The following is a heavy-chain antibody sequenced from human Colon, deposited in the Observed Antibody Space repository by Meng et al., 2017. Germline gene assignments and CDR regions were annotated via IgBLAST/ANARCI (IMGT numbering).Heavy chain of an antibody. J-gene: IGHJ4*02. CDR3: ARRLAVVPASIDY. Sequence: QRQLQESGPGLVKPSETLSLTCTVSGGSISSSSYYWGWIRQSPRRGLEWIGSISYNGGTSYNPSLESRVTISVDTSKNQFSLKLNSVTAADTAVYYCARRLAVVPASIDYWGQGTLVTVSS. CDR2: ISYNGGT. V-gene: IGHV4-39*01. CDR1: GGSISSSSYY. D-gene: IGHD2-2*01.